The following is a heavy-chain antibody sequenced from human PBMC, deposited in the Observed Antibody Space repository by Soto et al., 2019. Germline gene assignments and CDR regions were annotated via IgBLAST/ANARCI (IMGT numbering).Heavy chain of an antibody. D-gene: IGHD2-15*01. CDR2: IDPSDSYT. Sequence: GESLKISFKGSGYSFTSYWISWVRQMPGKGLEWMGRIDPSDSYTNYSPSFQGHVTTSADKSIRTAYLQWSSMKASDTAMYYCARHGGSGGGRRSGYYYYGMEVWGQGTTVTVSS. V-gene: IGHV5-10-1*01. J-gene: IGHJ6*02. CDR1: GYSFTSYW. CDR3: ARHGGSGGGRRSGYYYYGMEV.